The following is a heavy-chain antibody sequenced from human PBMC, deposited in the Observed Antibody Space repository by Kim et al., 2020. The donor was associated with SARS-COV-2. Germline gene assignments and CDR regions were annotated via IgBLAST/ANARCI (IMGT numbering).Heavy chain of an antibody. J-gene: IGHJ3*01. CDR3: ARQNSGRWLALNAFDV. V-gene: IGHV4-39*01. D-gene: IGHD6-19*01. CDR2: IYYSGIT. CDR1: GDSISSSTTYF. Sequence: SETLSLTCTVSGDSISSSTTYFWGWIRRPPGKGLEWIGSIYYSGITYYSPSLSSRVTISVDTSKNQFSLKLSSVTAADTAVYYCARQNSGRWLALNAFDVWGLGTTVTVSP.